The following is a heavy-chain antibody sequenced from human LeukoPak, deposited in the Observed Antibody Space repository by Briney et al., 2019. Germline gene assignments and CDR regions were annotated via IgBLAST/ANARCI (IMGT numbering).Heavy chain of an antibody. J-gene: IGHJ6*02. V-gene: IGHV1-69*13. CDR2: IIPIFGTA. CDR1: GGTFSSYA. CDR3: AASPPLRFLESYGMDV. D-gene: IGHD3-3*01. Sequence: SVKVSCKASGGTFSSYAISWVRQAPGQGLEWMGGIIPIFGTANYAQKFQGRVTITADESTSTAYMELSSLRSEDTAVYYCAASPPLRFLESYGMDVWGQGTTVTVSS.